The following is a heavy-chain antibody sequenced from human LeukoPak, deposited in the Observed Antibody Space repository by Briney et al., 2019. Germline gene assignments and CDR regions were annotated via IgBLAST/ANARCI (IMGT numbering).Heavy chain of an antibody. CDR2: IIPIFGTA. V-gene: IGHV1-69*13. Sequence: ASVKVSCKASGGTFSSYAISWVRQAPGQGLEWMGGIIPIFGTANYAQKFQGRVTITADESTSTAYMELSSLRSEDTAVYYCARENTGILKNWGQGTLVTVSS. D-gene: IGHD3-10*01. CDR3: ARENTGILKN. J-gene: IGHJ4*02. CDR1: GGTFSSYA.